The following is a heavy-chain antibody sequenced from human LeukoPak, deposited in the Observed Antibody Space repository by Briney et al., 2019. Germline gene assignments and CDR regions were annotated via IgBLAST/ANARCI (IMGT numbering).Heavy chain of an antibody. CDR1: GYIFTSYW. V-gene: IGHV5-10-1*01. CDR3: ARQQKESGSSGIDY. D-gene: IGHD1-26*01. Sequence: GASLQISGKCSGYIFTSYWISWVRQMPGKGVEGMGRIDPSDSYTNYSPSFQGHVTISADKSISNPYLQSSSLKASDTAMYYCARQQKESGSSGIDYWGQGTLVTVSS. CDR2: IDPSDSYT. J-gene: IGHJ4*02.